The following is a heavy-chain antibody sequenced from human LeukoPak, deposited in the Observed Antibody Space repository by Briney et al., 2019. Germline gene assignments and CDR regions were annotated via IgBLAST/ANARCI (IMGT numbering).Heavy chain of an antibody. Sequence: ASVKVSCKASGYTFTGYYMHWVRQAPGQGLEWMGWINPNSGGTNYAQKFQGRVTMTRDTSISTAYMELSSLRSEDTAVYYCARYDGWMRAFDIWGQGTMVTVSS. CDR3: ARYDGWMRAFDI. CDR2: INPNSGGT. V-gene: IGHV1-2*02. J-gene: IGHJ3*02. CDR1: GYTFTGYY. D-gene: IGHD5-24*01.